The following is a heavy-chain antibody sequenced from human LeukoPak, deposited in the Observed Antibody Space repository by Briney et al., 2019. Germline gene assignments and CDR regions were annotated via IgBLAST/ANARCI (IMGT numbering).Heavy chain of an antibody. V-gene: IGHV3-66*04. Sequence: GGSLRPSCAASGFTVSSNYMSWVRQAPGKGLEWVSVIYSGGSTYYADSVKGRFTISRDNSKNALYLQMNSLRAEDTAVYYCAGPYSYGYGYWGQGTLVTVSS. D-gene: IGHD5-18*01. CDR1: GFTVSSNY. CDR3: AGPYSYGYGY. J-gene: IGHJ4*02. CDR2: IYSGGST.